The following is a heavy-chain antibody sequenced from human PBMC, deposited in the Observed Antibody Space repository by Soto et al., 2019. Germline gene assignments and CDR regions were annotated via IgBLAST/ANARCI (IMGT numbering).Heavy chain of an antibody. Sequence: QVQLVQSGAEVKKPGASVKVSCKASGYTFTSYGISWVRQAPGQGLEWMGWISAYNGNTNYAQKLQGRVTMTTDTSTSTAYMELRSLIADDTAVYYCARDSRQVAVARIPDYFDYWGQGTLVTVSS. V-gene: IGHV1-18*01. CDR1: GYTFTSYG. CDR2: ISAYNGNT. D-gene: IGHD6-19*01. J-gene: IGHJ4*02. CDR3: ARDSRQVAVARIPDYFDY.